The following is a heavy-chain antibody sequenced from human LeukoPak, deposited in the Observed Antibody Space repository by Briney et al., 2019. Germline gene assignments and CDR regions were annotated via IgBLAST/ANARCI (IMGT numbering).Heavy chain of an antibody. V-gene: IGHV4-59*01. Sequence: SETLSLTCTVSGGSISSYYWSWIRQPPEKGLEWIGYIYYSGSTNYNPSLKSRVTISVDTSKNQFSLKLSSVTAADTAVYYCARDSCGGDCSFDYWGQGTLVTVSS. J-gene: IGHJ4*02. D-gene: IGHD2-21*02. CDR1: GGSISSYY. CDR2: IYYSGST. CDR3: ARDSCGGDCSFDY.